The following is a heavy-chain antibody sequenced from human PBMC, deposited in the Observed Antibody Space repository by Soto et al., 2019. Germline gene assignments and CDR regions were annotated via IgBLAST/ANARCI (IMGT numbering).Heavy chain of an antibody. J-gene: IGHJ4*02. CDR2: IRGSDGST. D-gene: IGHD3-9*01. V-gene: IGHV3-23*01. CDR3: AKDVNYDMLAGYYYY. CDR1: GFTVSSYG. Sequence: EVQLLESGGGFVQPRGSLRLSCEASGFTVSSYGMTWVRQAPGKGLEWVSTIRGSDGSTYYADSVKGRFTISRDNSKNTLYLQMNSLRAEDTAVYYCAKDVNYDMLAGYYYYWGQGTLVTVSS.